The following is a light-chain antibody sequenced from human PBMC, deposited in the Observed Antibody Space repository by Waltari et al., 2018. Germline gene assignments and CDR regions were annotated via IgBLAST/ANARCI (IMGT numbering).Light chain of an antibody. CDR3: QQYNSYSWT. J-gene: IGKJ1*01. V-gene: IGKV1-5*03. CDR2: QAS. Sequence: DVQMTQSPSTLSASVGDRVTITRRASQSNSNWLAWYQQKPGKAPKLLIYQASTLESGFPSRFSGSASGTEFTLTISSLQPDDFATYHCQQYNSYSWTFGQGTKVEIK. CDR1: QSNSNW.